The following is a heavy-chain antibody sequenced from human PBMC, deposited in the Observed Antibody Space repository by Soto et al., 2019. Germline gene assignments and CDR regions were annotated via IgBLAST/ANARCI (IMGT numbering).Heavy chain of an antibody. CDR1: GFTFSSYS. CDR3: ARDWGGTIFWGDFDY. V-gene: IGHV3-21*01. J-gene: IGHJ4*02. CDR2: ISSSSSYI. D-gene: IGHD3-9*01. Sequence: EVQLVESGGGLVKPGGSPRLSCAASGFTFSSYSMNWVRQAPGKGLEWVSSISSSSSYIYYADSVKGRFTISRDNAKNSLYLQMNSLRAEDTAVYYCARDWGGTIFWGDFDYWGQGTLVTVSS.